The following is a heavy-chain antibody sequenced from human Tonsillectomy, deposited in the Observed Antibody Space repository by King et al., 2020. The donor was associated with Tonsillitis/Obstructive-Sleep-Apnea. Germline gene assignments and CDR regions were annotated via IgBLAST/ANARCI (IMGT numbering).Heavy chain of an antibody. CDR2: INHSGST. Sequence: VQLQQWGAGLLKPSETLSLTCAVYGGSFSGYYWSWIRQPPGKGLEWIGEINHSGSTNYNPSLKSRVTISVDTSKNQFSLKLSYVTAADTAVYYCARGITIFGVVIIGGYWGQGTLVTVSS. D-gene: IGHD3-3*01. J-gene: IGHJ4*02. V-gene: IGHV4-34*01. CDR3: ARGITIFGVVIIGGY. CDR1: GGSFSGYY.